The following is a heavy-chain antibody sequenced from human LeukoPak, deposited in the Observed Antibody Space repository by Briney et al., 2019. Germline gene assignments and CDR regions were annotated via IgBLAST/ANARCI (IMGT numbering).Heavy chain of an antibody. CDR3: ARDHYSGSGTYSP. CDR1: GYTFTSLG. J-gene: IGHJ5*02. Sequence: ASVNVSCKTSGYTFTSLGINWVRQVPRQGLEWMGWASTYNGNTNYAQKFKGRVTLTTDTSTSTAYMELRSLRDDDTAFYFCARDHYSGSGTYSPWGQGTLVTVSS. D-gene: IGHD3-10*01. CDR2: ASTYNGNT. V-gene: IGHV1-18*01.